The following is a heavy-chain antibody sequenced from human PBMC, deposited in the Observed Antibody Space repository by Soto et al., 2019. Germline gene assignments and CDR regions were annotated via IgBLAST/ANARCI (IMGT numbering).Heavy chain of an antibody. CDR1: GFTVDDYA. D-gene: IGHD5-12*01. CDR3: AKSMRCGGITTIDYFDS. CDR2: ISWNSETI. J-gene: IGHJ4*02. V-gene: IGHV3-9*01. Sequence: EVQLVESGGGLVQPGRSLRLSFAASGFTVDDYAMHWVRQAPGKGLEWVSGISWNSETIDYADSVKGRFTISRDNATGSLSLQMNSLTPDATALYYCAKSMRCGGITTIDYFDSWAQGRLDTVSS.